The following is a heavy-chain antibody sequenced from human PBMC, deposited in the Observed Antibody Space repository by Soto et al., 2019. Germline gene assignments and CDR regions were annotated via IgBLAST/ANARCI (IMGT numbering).Heavy chain of an antibody. D-gene: IGHD3-16*01. Sequence: SETLSLTCTVSGGSISSPHDYWGWIRKSPGRGLEWIGSIYYTGSSYYNPSLKSRISVSVDTSKNQFSLNLTSVTAADTAVYYCARHGLTAYMEYYFDFWGQGTQVTVSS. CDR2: IYYTGSS. J-gene: IGHJ4*02. CDR1: GGSISSPHDY. CDR3: ARHGLTAYMEYYFDF. V-gene: IGHV4-39*01.